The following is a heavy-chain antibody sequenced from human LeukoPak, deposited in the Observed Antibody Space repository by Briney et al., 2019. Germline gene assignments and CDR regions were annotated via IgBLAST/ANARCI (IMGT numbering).Heavy chain of an antibody. CDR2: ISTSGDST. J-gene: IGHJ4*02. CDR1: GFTFSSQN. CDR3: VKNGWLDY. Sequence: GGSLRLSCAASGFTFSSQNMNWARQAPGKGLEWVAYISTSGDSTKYADSVEGRFTISRDNAENSLYLLMNSLRVEDTAVYYCVKNGWLDYWGQGILFPVSS. V-gene: IGHV3-21*06. D-gene: IGHD6-19*01.